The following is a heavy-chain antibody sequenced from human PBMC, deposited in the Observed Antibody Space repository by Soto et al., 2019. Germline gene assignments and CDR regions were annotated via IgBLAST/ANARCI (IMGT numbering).Heavy chain of an antibody. CDR3: ARDLGWSGRGVEAYYYYGMDV. J-gene: IGHJ6*02. V-gene: IGHV1-3*01. CDR1: GYTFTSYA. D-gene: IGHD3-10*01. Sequence: QVQLVQSGAEVKKPGASVKVSCKASGYTFTSYAMHWVRQAPGQRLEWMGWIDAGNGNTKYSQKFQGRVTITRDTSASTDYMELSSLRSEDTAVYYCARDLGWSGRGVEAYYYYGMDVWGQGTTVTVSS. CDR2: IDAGNGNT.